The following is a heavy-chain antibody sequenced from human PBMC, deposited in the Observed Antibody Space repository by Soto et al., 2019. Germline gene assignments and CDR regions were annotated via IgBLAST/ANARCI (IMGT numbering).Heavy chain of an antibody. V-gene: IGHV4-30-4*08. J-gene: IGHJ6*02. CDR2: IYFSGST. CDR3: ARFSGSYYYGMSF. D-gene: IGHD1-26*01. Sequence: PSETLSLTCTVSGGSISSGKYYWSWIRQPPGKGLESIGYIYFSGSTYYNPSLKSRLIISGDTSKNQFSLKLSSVTAADTAVYYCARFSGSYYYGMSFRSQGTTVTVSS. CDR1: GGSISSGKYY.